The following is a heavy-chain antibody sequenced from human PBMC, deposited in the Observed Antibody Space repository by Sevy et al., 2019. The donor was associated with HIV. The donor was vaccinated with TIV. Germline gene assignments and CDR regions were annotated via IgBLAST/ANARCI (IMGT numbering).Heavy chain of an antibody. Sequence: GGSLRLSCAASGFTFSSYGMRWVRQAPGKGLEWVAVIWYDGSNKYYADSVKGRFTISRDNSKNTLYLQMNSLRAEDTAVYYCARATYSSSWNDNWFDPWGQGTLVTVSS. CDR2: IWYDGSNK. CDR3: ARATYSSSWNDNWFDP. J-gene: IGHJ5*02. CDR1: GFTFSSYG. V-gene: IGHV3-33*01. D-gene: IGHD6-13*01.